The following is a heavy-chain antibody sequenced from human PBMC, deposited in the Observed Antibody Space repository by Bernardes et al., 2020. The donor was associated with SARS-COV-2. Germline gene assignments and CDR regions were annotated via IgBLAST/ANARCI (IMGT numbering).Heavy chain of an antibody. V-gene: IGHV1-2*02. J-gene: IGHJ4*02. D-gene: IGHD2-21*01. CDR1: GYTFSDYY. CDR3: ARTFYYDRGGDSVFDQ. CDR2: ISPKSGAT. Sequence: ASVKVSCKASGYTFSDYYIHWLRQAPGQGFEWIGWISPKSGATNYAQKFQGRVTMTRDTAISTEYMQLSSLTSDDTAVYYCARTFYYDRGGDSVFDQWGQGTLVSVSS.